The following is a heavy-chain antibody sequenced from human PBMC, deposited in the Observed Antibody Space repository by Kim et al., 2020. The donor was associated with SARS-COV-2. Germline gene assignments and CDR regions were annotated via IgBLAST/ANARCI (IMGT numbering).Heavy chain of an antibody. CDR3: VRARLGLYFNMDV. Sequence: YARKFQGRVTMTRDTSTSTVYMGLSSLRSEDTAVYYCVRARLGLYFNMDVWGQGTTVTVSS. V-gene: IGHV1-46*01. J-gene: IGHJ6*02. D-gene: IGHD2-21*01.